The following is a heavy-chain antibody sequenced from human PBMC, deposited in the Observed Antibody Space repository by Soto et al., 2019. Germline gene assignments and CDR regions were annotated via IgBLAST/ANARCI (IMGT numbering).Heavy chain of an antibody. CDR3: ARGRAARSSPYFDY. CDR2: TSSRSSYI. CDR1: GFTFSSYS. V-gene: IGHV3-21*01. J-gene: IGHJ4*02. D-gene: IGHD6-6*01. Sequence: EVQLVESGGGLVKPGGSLRLSCAASGFTFSSYSMNWVRQAPGKVLEWVSSTSSRSSYIYYPHSVKGRFTISRDNAKNSLYLQMNSLRAEDTAVYYCARGRAARSSPYFDYWGQGTLVTVSS.